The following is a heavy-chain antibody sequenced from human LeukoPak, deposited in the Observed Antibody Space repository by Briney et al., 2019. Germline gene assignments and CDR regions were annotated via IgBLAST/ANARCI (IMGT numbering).Heavy chain of an antibody. CDR3: ARTTYSGSFMFDY. CDR1: GDSVSSNSAA. J-gene: IGHJ4*02. CDR2: TYYRSKWYN. D-gene: IGHD1-26*01. Sequence: SQTLSLTCAISGDSVSSNSAAWNWVRQSLSRGLEWLGRTYYRSKWYNDYAVSVKSRITINPDTSKNQFSLQLNSVTPEDTAMYYCARTTYSGSFMFDYWGQGTLVTVSS. V-gene: IGHV6-1*01.